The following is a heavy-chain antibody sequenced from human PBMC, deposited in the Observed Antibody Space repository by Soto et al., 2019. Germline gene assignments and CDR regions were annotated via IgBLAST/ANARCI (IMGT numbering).Heavy chain of an antibody. CDR1: GGSMSEYF. CDR3: ARSVAVPGAHIDY. J-gene: IGHJ4*02. CDR2: IYYTGST. Sequence: LSLTCSVSGGSMSEYFWSWIRQSPGKGLEWIGYIYYTGSTNYSPSLRSRVSISVDTSKNEFSLRLSSVAAADTAVYFCARSVAVPGAHIDYWGQGTQVTFSS. D-gene: IGHD6-13*01. V-gene: IGHV4-59*01.